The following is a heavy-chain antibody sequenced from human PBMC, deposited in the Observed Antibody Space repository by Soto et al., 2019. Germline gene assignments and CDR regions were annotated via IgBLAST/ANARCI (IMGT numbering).Heavy chain of an antibody. Sequence: QVELQESGPRLVKSSGSLSLTCEVSSGSISTGNWWSWVRQPPGKGLEWIGEIYYTGATNYNPSLKSRVNMTIDKAQGQFSLILTAATAADTAVYYCARVFSSGSGWMYYFDFWGQGILVSVSS. J-gene: IGHJ4*02. V-gene: IGHV4-4*02. D-gene: IGHD6-25*01. CDR3: ARVFSSGSGWMYYFDF. CDR1: SGSISTGNW. CDR2: IYYTGAT.